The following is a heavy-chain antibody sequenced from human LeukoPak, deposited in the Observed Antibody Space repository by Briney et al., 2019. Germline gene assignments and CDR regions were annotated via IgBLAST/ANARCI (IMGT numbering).Heavy chain of an antibody. CDR3: ARAHVSERGSFDY. D-gene: IGHD3-16*01. CDR1: GGTFSSYT. Sequence: SVKVSCKASGGTFSSYTISWVRQAPGQGLEWMGRIIPILGIANYAQKFQGRVTITADKSTSTAYMELSSLRSEDTAVYYCARAHVSERGSFDYWGQGILVTVSS. CDR2: IIPILGIA. J-gene: IGHJ4*02. V-gene: IGHV1-69*02.